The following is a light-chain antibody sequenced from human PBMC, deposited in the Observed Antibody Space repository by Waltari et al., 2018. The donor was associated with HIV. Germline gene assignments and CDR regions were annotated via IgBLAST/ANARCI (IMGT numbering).Light chain of an antibody. CDR1: RPNPGAGYD. CDR2: GNS. CDR3: QSYDSSLGGWV. V-gene: IGLV1-40*01. Sequence: QSVLTQPPSVSWAPGPGVPIPRPWSRPNPGAGYDLLWYQQLPGTAPNPLIYGNSNRPSGVPDRFSGSKSGTSASLAITGLQAEDEADYYCQSYDSSLGGWVFGGGTKLTVL. J-gene: IGLJ3*02.